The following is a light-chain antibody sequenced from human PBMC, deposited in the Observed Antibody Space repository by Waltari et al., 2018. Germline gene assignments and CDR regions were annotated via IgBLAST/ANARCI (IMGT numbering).Light chain of an antibody. J-gene: IGLJ2*01. CDR3: SSYTSSSTVV. V-gene: IGLV2-14*03. CDR1: SSVDGGYNY. Sequence: QSALTPPASVSGSPGPSITTPCTGASSVDGGYNYLSWYQQHPGKAPKLMIYDVSNRPSGVSNRFSGSKSGNTASLTISGLQAEDEADYYCSSYTSSSTVVFGGGTKLTVL. CDR2: DVS.